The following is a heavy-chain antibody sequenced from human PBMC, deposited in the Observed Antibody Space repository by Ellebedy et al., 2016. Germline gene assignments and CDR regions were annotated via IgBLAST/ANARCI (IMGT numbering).Heavy chain of an antibody. V-gene: IGHV4-59*01. D-gene: IGHD3-10*01. Sequence: SETLSLTCIVSGGSISRYYWSWIRQPPGRGLEWIGNIYYTGTTNYNPSLQSRVTISLDTSKNQFSLRLTAVTAADTAVYYCARIGGVSFGGRLIDYWGQGTLVTVSS. CDR2: IYYTGTT. CDR1: GGSISRYY. J-gene: IGHJ4*02. CDR3: ARIGGVSFGGRLIDY.